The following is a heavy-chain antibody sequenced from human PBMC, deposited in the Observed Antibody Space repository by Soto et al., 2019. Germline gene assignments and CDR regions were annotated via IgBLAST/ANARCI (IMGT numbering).Heavy chain of an antibody. Sequence: SETLSLTCAVSGYSISSGGYSWSWIRQPPGKGLEWIGYIYHSGSTYYNPSLKSRVTISVDRSKNQFSLKLSSVTAADTAVYYCARGGAGSRHPDDPFDIWGQGTMVTVSS. D-gene: IGHD6-19*01. CDR3: ARGGAGSRHPDDPFDI. CDR1: GYSISSGGYS. V-gene: IGHV4-30-2*01. J-gene: IGHJ3*02. CDR2: IYHSGST.